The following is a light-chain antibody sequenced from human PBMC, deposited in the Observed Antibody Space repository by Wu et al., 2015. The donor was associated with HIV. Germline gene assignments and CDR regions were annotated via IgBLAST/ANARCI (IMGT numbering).Light chain of an antibody. CDR3: QQSYSTSWT. Sequence: DIQLTQSPSFLCASVGDRVTISCRASQGISNYLAWYQQKPGKAPKLLIYATSTLQSGVPSRFSGSGSGTEFTLTISSLQPEDFATYYCQQSYSTSWTFGQGTKVEIK. CDR1: QGISNY. CDR2: ATS. J-gene: IGKJ1*01. V-gene: IGKV1-9*01.